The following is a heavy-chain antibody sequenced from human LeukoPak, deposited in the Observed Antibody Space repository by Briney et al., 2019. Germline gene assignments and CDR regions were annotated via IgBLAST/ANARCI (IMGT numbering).Heavy chain of an antibody. CDR1: GFTFSSYS. Sequence: GGSLRLSCAASGFTFSSYSMNWVRQAPGKGLEWVSYISSSSSTIYYADSVKGRFTISRDNAKNSLYLQMNSLRAEDTAVYYCARAPSGYYSDYWGQGTLVTVSS. J-gene: IGHJ4*02. D-gene: IGHD1-26*01. CDR2: ISSSSSTI. CDR3: ARAPSGYYSDY. V-gene: IGHV3-48*01.